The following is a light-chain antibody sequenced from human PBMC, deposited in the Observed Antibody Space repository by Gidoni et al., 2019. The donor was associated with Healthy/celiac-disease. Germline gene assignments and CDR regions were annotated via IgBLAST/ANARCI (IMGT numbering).Light chain of an antibody. Sequence: DIVMTQSPDSLAVSLGERAPINCKSSQSVLYSSNNKNYLAWYQQKPGQPPKLLISWASTRESGVPDRLSGSGSGTDFTRTISSLQAEDVSVYYCQQYYSTPRTFGQGTKVEIK. J-gene: IGKJ1*01. CDR1: QSVLYSSNNKNY. CDR2: WAS. CDR3: QQYYSTPRT. V-gene: IGKV4-1*01.